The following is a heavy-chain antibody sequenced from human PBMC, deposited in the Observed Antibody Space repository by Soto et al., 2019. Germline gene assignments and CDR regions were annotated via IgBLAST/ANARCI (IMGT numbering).Heavy chain of an antibody. CDR3: ARGTPDYYLYFDL. CDR2: IYPSGST. V-gene: IGHV4-30-2*01. J-gene: IGHJ2*01. Sequence: QLQLQESGSGLVKPSQTLSLTCAVSGGSISSGGYSWSWIRQPPGKGLEWIGYIYPSGSTYYNPSLQSRVPLSVDRSKNQFSLELSSVTAADTAVYYCARGTPDYYLYFDLWGRGTLVTVSS. CDR1: GGSISSGGYS. D-gene: IGHD3-10*01.